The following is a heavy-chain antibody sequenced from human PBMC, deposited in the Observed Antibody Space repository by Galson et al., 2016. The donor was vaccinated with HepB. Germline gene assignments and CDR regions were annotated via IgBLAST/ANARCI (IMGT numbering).Heavy chain of an antibody. J-gene: IGHJ3*02. CDR2: IYNGGNT. CDR3: ARGFRLGDLSSPRERDAFDM. D-gene: IGHD3-16*02. CDR1: GFTVSSNY. V-gene: IGHV3-53*01. Sequence: SLRLSCAASGFTVSSNYMNWVRQAPGKGLEWVSVIYNGGNTYYADSVKGRFTISRDNSKNTLYLQMNSLRAEDTAVYYCARGFRLGDLSSPRERDAFDMWGQGTMATVSS.